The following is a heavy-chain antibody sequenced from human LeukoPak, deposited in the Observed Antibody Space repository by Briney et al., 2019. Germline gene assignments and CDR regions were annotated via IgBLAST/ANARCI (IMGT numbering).Heavy chain of an antibody. CDR2: INHSGST. Sequence: PSETLSLTCAVYGGSFSGYYWSWICQPPGKGLEWIGEINHSGSTNYNPSLKSRVTISVDTSKNQFSLKLSSVTAVDTAVYYCARWLRVPYYYYGMDVWGQGTTVTVSS. J-gene: IGHJ6*02. D-gene: IGHD5-18*01. V-gene: IGHV4-34*01. CDR1: GGSFSGYY. CDR3: ARWLRVPYYYYGMDV.